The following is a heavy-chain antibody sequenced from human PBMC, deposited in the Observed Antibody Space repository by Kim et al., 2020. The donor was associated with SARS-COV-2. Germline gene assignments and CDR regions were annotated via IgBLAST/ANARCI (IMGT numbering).Heavy chain of an antibody. J-gene: IGHJ4*02. CDR2: IAYDGSNT. CDR3: ARENRDGYDFFDY. D-gene: IGHD5-12*01. Sequence: GGSLRLSCAASGFSFRSFSMHWVRQAPGKGLEWLSFIAYDGSNTYYIDSVKGRFTISRDNSKNTLFLQMNSLRADDTAVYYCARENRDGYDFFDYWGLGSLVTVSS. CDR1: GFSFRSFS. V-gene: IGHV3-30*04.